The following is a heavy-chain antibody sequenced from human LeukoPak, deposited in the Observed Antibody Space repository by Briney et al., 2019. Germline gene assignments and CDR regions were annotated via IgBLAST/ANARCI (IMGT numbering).Heavy chain of an antibody. V-gene: IGHV1-69*04. CDR2: IIPILGIA. J-gene: IGHJ3*02. CDR3: ARSGGLVWKLESFNAFDI. Sequence: SVKVSCKASGGTFISYAISWVRQAPGQGPEWMGRIIPILGIANYAQKFQGRVTITADKSTSTAYMELRSLRSEDTAVYYCARSGGLVWKLESFNAFDIGGQGTMVTVSS. CDR1: GGTFISYA. D-gene: IGHD6-19*01.